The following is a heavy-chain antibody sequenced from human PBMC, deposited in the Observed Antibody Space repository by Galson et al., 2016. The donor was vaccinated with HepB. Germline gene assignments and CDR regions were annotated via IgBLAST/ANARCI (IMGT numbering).Heavy chain of an antibody. CDR3: ARESGASWYLIDY. CDR2: IGATNGAI. Sequence: SLRLSCAVSGFTLTASAMNWVRQAPGKGLEWNAYIGATNGAIFYADSVKGRFTISKDNAKDSLFLQMNNLGDDDTAVYYCARESGASWYLIDYWGQGTLVTVSS. V-gene: IGHV3-48*02. CDR1: GFTLTASA. D-gene: IGHD6-13*01. J-gene: IGHJ4*02.